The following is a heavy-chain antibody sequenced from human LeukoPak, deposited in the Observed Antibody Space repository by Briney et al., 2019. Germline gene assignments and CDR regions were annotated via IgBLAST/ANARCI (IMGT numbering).Heavy chain of an antibody. CDR2: IDYSGST. CDR3: ARHRDGSGSYYPPGAFDY. D-gene: IGHD3-10*01. Sequence: SETLSLTCTVPGVSISSTTLYWGWVRQSPGKGLEWIGSIDYSGSTYYNPSLKSRVTISVDTSKNQFSLKLSSVTAADTAVYYCARHRDGSGSYYPPGAFDYWGQGTLVTVSS. J-gene: IGHJ4*02. V-gene: IGHV4-39*01. CDR1: GVSISSTTLY.